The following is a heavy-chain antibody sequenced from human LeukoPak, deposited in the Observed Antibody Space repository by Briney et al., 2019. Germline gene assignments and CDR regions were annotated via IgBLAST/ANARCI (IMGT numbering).Heavy chain of an antibody. CDR2: INHSGST. D-gene: IGHD2-2*02. V-gene: IGHV4-34*01. CDR1: GGSFSGYY. CDR3: ARHWNIVVVPAAIGYMDV. J-gene: IGHJ6*03. Sequence: SETLSLTCAVYGGSFSGYYWSWIRQPPGKGLEWIGEINHSGSTNYNPSLKSRVTISVDTSKNQFSLKLSSVTAADTAVYYCARHWNIVVVPAAIGYMDVWGKGTTVTVSS.